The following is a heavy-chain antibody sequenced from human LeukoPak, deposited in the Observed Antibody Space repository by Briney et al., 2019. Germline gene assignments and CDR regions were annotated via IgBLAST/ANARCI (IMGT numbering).Heavy chain of an antibody. D-gene: IGHD4-17*01. V-gene: IGHV3-7*01. CDR3: ARDPFDYGDPFDC. CDR2: IKQDGSEK. J-gene: IGHJ4*02. Sequence: GGSLRLSCAASGFTFSSYWMSWVRQAPGKGLEWVANIKQDGSEKYYVDSVKGRFTISRDNAKNSLYLQMNSLRAEDTAVYYCARDPFDYGDPFDCWGQGTLVTVSS. CDR1: GFTFSSYW.